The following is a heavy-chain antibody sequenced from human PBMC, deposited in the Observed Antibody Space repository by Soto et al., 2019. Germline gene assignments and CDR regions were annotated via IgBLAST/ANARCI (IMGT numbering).Heavy chain of an antibody. D-gene: IGHD3-10*01. J-gene: IGHJ5*02. V-gene: IGHV1-69*02. CDR3: AGVIGSGISGKNWFDP. CDR2: IIPILGIA. CDR1: GGTFSSYT. Sequence: QVQLVQSGAEVKKPGSSVKVSCKASGGTFSSYTISWVRQAPGQGLEWMGRIIPILGIANYAQKFQGRVTITADKSTSTDYMELSSMRSEDTAVYYCAGVIGSGISGKNWFDPWGQGTLVTVSS.